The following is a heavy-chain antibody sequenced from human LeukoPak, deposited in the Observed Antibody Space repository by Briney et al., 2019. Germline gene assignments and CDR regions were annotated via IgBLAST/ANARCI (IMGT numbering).Heavy chain of an antibody. V-gene: IGHV3-30*02. D-gene: IGHD6-19*01. J-gene: IGHJ4*02. Sequence: GGFLRLSCAASGFTFSNYGMHWVRQAPGKGLEWVAFIRYDGSEKYFAESVKGRFTISRDNSKDMLHLQMNSLRAEDTAVYYCAKGRGSSGYIYFDYWGQGTLVTVSS. CDR1: GFTFSNYG. CDR3: AKGRGSSGYIYFDY. CDR2: IRYDGSEK.